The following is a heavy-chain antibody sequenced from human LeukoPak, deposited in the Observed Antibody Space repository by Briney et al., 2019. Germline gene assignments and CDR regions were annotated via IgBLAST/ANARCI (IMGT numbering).Heavy chain of an antibody. Sequence: ASVKVSCKASGYTFTSYGISWVRQAPGQGLEWMGWISAYNGNTNYAQKLQGRVTMTTDTSTSTAYMELRSLRSDDTAVYYCARDAWSGYYTYYYYGMDVWGQGTTVTVSS. CDR1: GYTFTSYG. V-gene: IGHV1-18*01. CDR2: ISAYNGNT. CDR3: ARDAWSGYYTYYYYGMDV. D-gene: IGHD3-3*01. J-gene: IGHJ6*02.